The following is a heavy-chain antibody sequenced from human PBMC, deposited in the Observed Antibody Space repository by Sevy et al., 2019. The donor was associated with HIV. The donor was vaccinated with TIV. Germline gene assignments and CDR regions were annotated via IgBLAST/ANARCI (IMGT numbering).Heavy chain of an antibody. Sequence: GGSLRLSCAASGFTFNTHAMTWVRQAPGKGLEWVSVISGTGLSTYYADSVKGSFTISRDNSKNTLCLQMNSLKVDDTATYYCAKALNPALESMIEVVLRTLKGFDVWGQGTMVTVSS. CDR1: GFTFNTHA. J-gene: IGHJ3*01. CDR2: ISGTGLST. D-gene: IGHD3-22*01. CDR3: AKALNPALESMIEVVLRTLKGFDV. V-gene: IGHV3-23*01.